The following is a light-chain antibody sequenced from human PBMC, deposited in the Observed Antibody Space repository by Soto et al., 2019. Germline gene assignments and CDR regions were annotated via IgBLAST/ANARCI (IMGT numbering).Light chain of an antibody. CDR2: AGS. V-gene: IGLV2-14*01. Sequence: QSVLTQPASVSGSPGQSITISCSGTSSDIGSYNHVAWYQQLPGKSPKLMIYAGSDRPPGVSDRFSGSKSGITASLTISGLQTEDEADYYCISYTDRQSYLFGTGTKVTVL. CDR1: SSDIGSYNH. CDR3: ISYTDRQSYL. J-gene: IGLJ1*01.